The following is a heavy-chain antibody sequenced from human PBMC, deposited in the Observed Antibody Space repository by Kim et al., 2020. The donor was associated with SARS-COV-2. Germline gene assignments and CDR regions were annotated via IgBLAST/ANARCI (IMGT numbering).Heavy chain of an antibody. CDR1: GFTFSSSA. D-gene: IGHD3-16*02. CDR3: AAERDYIWGRYRSFDY. CDR2: IAVGSGHT. Sequence: SVKVSCKTSGFTFSSSAVQWLRQARGQRLEWIGWIAVGSGHTNYAQKFQERVTVTRDMSTSTAYMELSSLRSDDTAVYYCAAERDYIWGRYRSFDYWGQGTLVTVSS. V-gene: IGHV1-58*01. J-gene: IGHJ4*02.